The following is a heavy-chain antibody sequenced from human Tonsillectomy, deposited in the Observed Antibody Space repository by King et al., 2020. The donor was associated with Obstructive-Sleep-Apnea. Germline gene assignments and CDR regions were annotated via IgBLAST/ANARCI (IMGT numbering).Heavy chain of an antibody. J-gene: IGHJ4*02. CDR2: IYYSGSP. D-gene: IGHD6-19*01. Sequence: QLQESGPGLVKPSETLSLTCTVSGGSISSYYWSWIRQPPGKGLEWIGYIYYSGSPNYNPSLKSRVTISVDTSKNQFSLKLSSVTAADTAVYYCARGPQQWLVLASFDYWGQGTLVTVSP. CDR1: GGSISSYY. V-gene: IGHV4-59*01. CDR3: ARGPQQWLVLASFDY.